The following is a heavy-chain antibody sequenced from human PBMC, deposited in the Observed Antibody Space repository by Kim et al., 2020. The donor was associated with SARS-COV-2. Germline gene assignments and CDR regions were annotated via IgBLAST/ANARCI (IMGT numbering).Heavy chain of an antibody. CDR3: ARSSLLDFDY. J-gene: IGHJ4*02. CDR2: GT. V-gene: IGHV1-2*02. D-gene: IGHD2-15*01. Sequence: GTDDAQRFPGRVTMTRDTSISTVYLEMTRLRSDDTAVYYCARSSLLDFDYWGQGTLVTVSS.